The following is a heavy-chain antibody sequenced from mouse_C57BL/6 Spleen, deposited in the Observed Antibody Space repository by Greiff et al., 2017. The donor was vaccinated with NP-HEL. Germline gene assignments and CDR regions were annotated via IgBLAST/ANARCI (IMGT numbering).Heavy chain of an antibody. D-gene: IGHD2-4*01. CDR2: IRNKANGYTT. V-gene: IGHV7-4*01. Sequence: EVNVVDSGGGLVQPGASLRLSCAASGFTFTDYYMSWVRQPPGKAPEWLALIRNKANGYTTEYTASVKGRFTISRDNSQNILYLQLNTLRAEDSATYYVVKAHDYDSSWFAYWGQGTLVTVSA. J-gene: IGHJ3*01. CDR1: GFTFTDYY. CDR3: VKAHDYDSSWFAY.